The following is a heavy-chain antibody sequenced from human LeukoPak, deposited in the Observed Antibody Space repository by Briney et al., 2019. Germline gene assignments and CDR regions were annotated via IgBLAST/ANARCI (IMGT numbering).Heavy chain of an antibody. CDR3: TRESGAFSPFGF. CDR2: VHLSGAT. D-gene: IGHD1-26*01. CDR1: GGSIMTTNW. Sequence: SGTLSLTCDVSGGSIMTTNWWSWVRQPPNKGLEWIGEVHLSGATNYNPSLESRVTMSIDTSKNHSSLELTSVTAADTAMYYCTRESGAFSPFGFWGQGTLVTVSS. V-gene: IGHV4-4*02. J-gene: IGHJ4*02.